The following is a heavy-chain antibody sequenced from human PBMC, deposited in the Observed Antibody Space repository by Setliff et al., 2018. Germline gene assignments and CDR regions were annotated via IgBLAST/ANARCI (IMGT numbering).Heavy chain of an antibody. CDR1: GGTFSSYA. V-gene: IGHV1-69*13. Sequence: SVKVSCKASGGTFSSYAISWVRQAPGQGLEWMGGIIPIFGTANYAQKFQGRVTITADESTSTAYMELSSLRSEDTAVYYCARGKIRITMIVVPTGGAFDIWGQGTMVTV. D-gene: IGHD3-22*01. CDR3: ARGKIRITMIVVPTGGAFDI. J-gene: IGHJ3*02. CDR2: IIPIFGTA.